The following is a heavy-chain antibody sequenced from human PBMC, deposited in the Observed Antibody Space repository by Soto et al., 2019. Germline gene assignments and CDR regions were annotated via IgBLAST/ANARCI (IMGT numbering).Heavy chain of an antibody. V-gene: IGHV1-69*06. CDR2: IIPIFATR. Sequence: QVQLVQSGAEVKKPGSSVKVSCKASGGPFSDYSINWVRLAPGQGLEWMGGIIPIFATRNYAKKFQGRATITANKSTSTAYMKLSNLRSEDTDIHCCARDPDYGTNSGLGLVDYWGQGTLVTVTA. CDR1: GGPFSDYS. D-gene: IGHD4-17*01. J-gene: IGHJ4*02. CDR3: ARDPDYGTNSGLGLVDY.